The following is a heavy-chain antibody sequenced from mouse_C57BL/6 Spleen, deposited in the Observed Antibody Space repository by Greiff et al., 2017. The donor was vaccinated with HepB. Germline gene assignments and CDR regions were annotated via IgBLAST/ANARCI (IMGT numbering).Heavy chain of an antibody. CDR2: IDPSDSYT. V-gene: IGHV1-69*01. J-gene: IGHJ2*01. Sequence: VQLQQPGAELVMPGASVKLSYKASGYTFTSYWMHWVKQRPGQGLEWIGEIDPSDSYTNYNQKFKGKSTLTVDKSSSTAYMQLSSLTSEDSAVYYCAIDDYWGQGTTLTVSS. CDR3: AIDDY. CDR1: GYTFTSYW.